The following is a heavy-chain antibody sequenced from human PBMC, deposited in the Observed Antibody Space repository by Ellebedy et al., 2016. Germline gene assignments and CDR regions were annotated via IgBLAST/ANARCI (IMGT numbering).Heavy chain of an antibody. Sequence: GESLKISXVASGFTFRNFFMSWVRQVPGGGLEWLSTISGDGDTTFSADSVKGRFAISRDNSRNTVYLQMNRLRAEDTAVYYCRQGHYANYWGQGTLVTVSS. V-gene: IGHV3-23*01. CDR2: ISGDGDTT. J-gene: IGHJ4*02. CDR1: GFTFRNFF. CDR3: RQGHYANY. D-gene: IGHD4-17*01.